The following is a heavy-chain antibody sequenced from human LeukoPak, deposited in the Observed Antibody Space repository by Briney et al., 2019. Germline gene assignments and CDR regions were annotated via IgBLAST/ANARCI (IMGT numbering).Heavy chain of an antibody. CDR2: ISGSGGST. Sequence: GGSLRLSCAASGFTFSSYPMSWVRQAPGKGLEWVSAISGSGGSTYYADSVKGRFTISRDNSKNTLYLQMNSLSAEDTAVYYCAKNRVLRYFDWWGQGTLVTVSS. J-gene: IGHJ4*02. CDR1: GFTFSSYP. D-gene: IGHD3-9*01. V-gene: IGHV3-23*01. CDR3: AKNRVLRYFDW.